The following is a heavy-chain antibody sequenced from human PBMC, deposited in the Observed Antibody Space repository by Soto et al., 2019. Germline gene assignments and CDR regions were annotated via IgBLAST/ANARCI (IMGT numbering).Heavy chain of an antibody. CDR1: GFTLSSYW. J-gene: IGHJ6*02. CDR3: ARGGYSYGYDYCYYGMDV. V-gene: IGHV3-74*01. D-gene: IGHD5-18*01. CDR2: INSDGSST. Sequence: GGSLRLSCAASGFTLSSYWMHWVRQAPGKGLVWVSRINSDGSSTSYADSVKGRFTISRDNAKNTLYLQMNSLRAEDTAVYYCARGGYSYGYDYCYYGMDVWGQGTTVTVSS.